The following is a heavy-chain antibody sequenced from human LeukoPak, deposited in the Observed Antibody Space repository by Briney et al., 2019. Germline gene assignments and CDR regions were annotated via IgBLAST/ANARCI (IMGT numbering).Heavy chain of an antibody. CDR2: ISSSSSYI. D-gene: IGHD1/OR15-1a*01. V-gene: IGHV3-21*01. CDR3: ARVLFLAKEQYYFDY. J-gene: IGHJ4*02. CDR1: GFTFSNAW. Sequence: PGGSLRLSCAASGFTFSNAWMNWVRQAPGKGLEWVSSISSSSSYIYYADSVKGRFTISRDNAKNSLYLQMNSLRAEDTAVYYCARVLFLAKEQYYFDYWGQGTLVTVSS.